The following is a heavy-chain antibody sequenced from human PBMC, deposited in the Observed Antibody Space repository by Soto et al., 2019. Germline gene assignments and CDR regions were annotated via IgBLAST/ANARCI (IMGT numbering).Heavy chain of an antibody. D-gene: IGHD4-17*01. Sequence: SETLSLTCTVSGDSINSGDYYWTWIRQPPGKGLEWIGYIYYGGSTSYTPSLKSRVSISTDTSKNQFSLDLKSVTVADTAVYYCARDGASVTNRDYGLDVWGQGTTVTVSS. CDR2: IYYGGST. V-gene: IGHV4-30-4*01. CDR1: GDSINSGDYY. CDR3: ARDGASVTNRDYGLDV. J-gene: IGHJ6*02.